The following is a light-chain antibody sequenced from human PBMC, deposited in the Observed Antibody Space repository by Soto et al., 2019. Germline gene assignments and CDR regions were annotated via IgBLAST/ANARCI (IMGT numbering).Light chain of an antibody. CDR2: LGS. Sequence: EIVMTQSPLSLPVTPGEPASISCRSSQSLRHSNGYNYVDWYLQKPGQSPQLLIYLGSNRASRVPDRFSGSGSGTDFTLKISRVEAEDVGVYYCMQALQTRTFGQGTKVEIK. CDR1: QSLRHSNGYNY. J-gene: IGKJ1*01. CDR3: MQALQTRT. V-gene: IGKV2-28*01.